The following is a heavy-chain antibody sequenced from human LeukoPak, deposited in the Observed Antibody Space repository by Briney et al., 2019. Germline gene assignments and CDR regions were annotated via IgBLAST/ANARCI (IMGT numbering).Heavy chain of an antibody. CDR2: IKSKNVGGTT. J-gene: IGHJ5*02. CDR3: TSHAAFGP. CDR1: GFTFSNAW. Sequence: AGGSLRLSCAASGFTFSNAWMNWVRQAPGKGLEWVGRIKSKNVGGTTDYAAPVKGRFTISRDDSRNTVYLQMNSLKIEDTAVYYCTSHAAFGPWGQGTLVTVSS. V-gene: IGHV3-15*07.